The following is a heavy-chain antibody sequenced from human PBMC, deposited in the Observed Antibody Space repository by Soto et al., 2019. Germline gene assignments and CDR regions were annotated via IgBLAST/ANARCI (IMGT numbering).Heavy chain of an antibody. V-gene: IGHV1-18*01. D-gene: IGHD1-1*01. CDR3: ARLEHNFGPHDY. CDR1: GYSFSSYG. CDR2: ISVHNGYT. Sequence: QVPLAQSGAEVKNPGASVTVSCKASGYSFSSYGISWVRQAPGQGLEGVGWISVHNGYTKYAAELQGRVTMTTDTSTSTAYMELRSLRSDDSAVYFCARLEHNFGPHDYWGQGTLVTVTA. J-gene: IGHJ4*02.